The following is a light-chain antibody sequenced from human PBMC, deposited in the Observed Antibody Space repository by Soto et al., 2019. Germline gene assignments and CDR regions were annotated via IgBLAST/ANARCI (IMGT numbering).Light chain of an antibody. V-gene: IGKV1-6*01. CDR1: KGTSND. J-gene: IGKJ1*01. CDR3: LQDYNYPWT. CDR2: AAS. Sequence: AIQMTQSPSSLSASVGDRVTITCRASKGTSNDLGWYQQKPGKAPKLLIYAASSLQSGVPSRFSGSGSGTDFTLTISSLQPEDFATYYCLQDYNYPWTCGQGTDVEIK.